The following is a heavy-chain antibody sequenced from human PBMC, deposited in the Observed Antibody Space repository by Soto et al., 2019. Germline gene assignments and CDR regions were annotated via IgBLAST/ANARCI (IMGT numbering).Heavy chain of an antibody. J-gene: IGHJ5*02. CDR1: GYTFTIYG. CDR2: ISAYNGNT. D-gene: IGHD1-1*01. Sequence: ASVKVSCKASGYTFTIYGISWVRQAPGQGLEWMGWISAYNGNTNYAQKLQGRVTMTTDTSTSTAYMELRSLRSDDTAVYYCARDTGTTGTTHWFAPWGQGTLVTVSS. V-gene: IGHV1-18*01. CDR3: ARDTGTTGTTHWFAP.